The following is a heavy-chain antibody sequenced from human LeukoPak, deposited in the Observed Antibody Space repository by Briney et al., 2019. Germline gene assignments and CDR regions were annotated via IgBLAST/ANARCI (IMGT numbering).Heavy chain of an antibody. CDR2: IIPIFGTA. D-gene: IGHD2-2*01. V-gene: IGHV1-69*06. J-gene: IGHJ4*02. CDR3: ASLGYCSSTSCYLFDY. CDR1: GGTFSSYA. Sequence: ASVKVSCKASGGTFSSYAISWVRQAPGQGLEWMGRIIPIFGTANYAQKFRGRVTITADKSTSTAYMELSSLRSEDTAVYYCASLGYCSSTSCYLFDYWGQGTLVTVSS.